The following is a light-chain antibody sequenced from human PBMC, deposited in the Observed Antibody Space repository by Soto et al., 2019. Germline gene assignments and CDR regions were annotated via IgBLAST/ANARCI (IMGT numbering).Light chain of an antibody. Sequence: QPVLTQSSSASASLGSSVKLTCTLSSGHSSYIIAWHQQQPGKAPRYLMKLEGSGSYNKGSGVPDRFSGSSSGADRYLTISNLQSEDEADYYCETWDSNPNVVFGGGTKVTVL. CDR3: ETWDSNPNVV. CDR2: LEGSGSY. CDR1: SGHSSYI. J-gene: IGLJ2*01. V-gene: IGLV4-60*03.